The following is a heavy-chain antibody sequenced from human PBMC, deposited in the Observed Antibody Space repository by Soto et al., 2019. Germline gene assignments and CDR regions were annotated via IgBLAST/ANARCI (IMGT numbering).Heavy chain of an antibody. CDR1: GGSISSSGFY. CDR2: IYYSRNT. CDR3: GRGGVPNVGWFDP. D-gene: IGHD3-16*01. J-gene: IGHJ5*02. V-gene: IGHV4-39*01. Sequence: SETLSLTCTVSGGSISSSGFYWGWIRQPPGKGLEWIGTIYYSRNTYYNPSLKSRVTISVDTSKNQFSLRLTSVTAADTAVYYCGRGGVPNVGWFDPWGQGTLVTVSS.